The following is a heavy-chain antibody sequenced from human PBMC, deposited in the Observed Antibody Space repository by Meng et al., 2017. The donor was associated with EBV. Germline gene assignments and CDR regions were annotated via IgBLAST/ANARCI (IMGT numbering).Heavy chain of an antibody. CDR1: RDNVNNFG. Sequence: QVEHVQSGAEVNEPVSSVNVSGKGSRDNVNNFGSMWVRQAPGQGLEWMGDITPVFGIANYAESFQGRVTISADTSTRTAYMDLSSLRSDDTAVYYCVRDLWLRIGECVWGQGTLVTVSS. D-gene: IGHD5-12*01. V-gene: IGHV1-69*17. J-gene: IGHJ4*02. CDR3: VRDLWLRIGECV. CDR2: ITPVFGIA.